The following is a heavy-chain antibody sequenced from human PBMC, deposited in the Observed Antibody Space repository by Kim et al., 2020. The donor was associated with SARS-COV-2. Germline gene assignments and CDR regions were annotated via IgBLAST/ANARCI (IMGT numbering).Heavy chain of an antibody. CDR1: GGSISSGGYY. CDR2: IYYSGST. CDR3: ARDSREQWLADPMTYYYGMDV. D-gene: IGHD6-19*01. J-gene: IGHJ6*02. V-gene: IGHV4-31*03. Sequence: SETLSLTCTVSGGSISSGGYYWSWIRQHPGKGLEWIGYIYYSGSTYYNPSLKSRVTISVDTSKNQFSLRLSSVTAADTAVYYCARDSREQWLADPMTYYYGMDVWGQGTTVTVSS.